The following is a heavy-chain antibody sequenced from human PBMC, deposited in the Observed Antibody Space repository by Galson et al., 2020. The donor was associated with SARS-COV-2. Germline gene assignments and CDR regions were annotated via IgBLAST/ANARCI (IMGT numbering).Heavy chain of an antibody. CDR3: ARDHRRTFGYYGMDV. Sequence: GESLKISCAASGFTFSDYYMSWIRQAPGKGLEWVSYISSSGSTIYYADSVKGRFTISRDNAKNSLYLQMNSLRAEDTAVYYCARDHRRTFGYYGMDVWGQGTTVTVSS. CDR2: ISSSGSTI. V-gene: IGHV3-11*01. D-gene: IGHD3-16*01. J-gene: IGHJ6*02. CDR1: GFTFSDYY.